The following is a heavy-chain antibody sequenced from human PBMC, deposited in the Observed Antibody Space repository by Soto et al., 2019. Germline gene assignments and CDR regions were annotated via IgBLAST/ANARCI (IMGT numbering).Heavy chain of an antibody. D-gene: IGHD4-17*01. CDR2: IWYDGTNK. Sequence: QVQLVESGGGVVQPGRSLRLSCATSGFIFSSYGMHWVRQGPGKGLEWVAVIWYDGTNKYYADSVNGRFTISRDDSKNTLYLQITSLRAEDTAVYYCARGPMTTVTTWGDWYFDLWGRGTLVTVSS. CDR3: ARGPMTTVTTWGDWYFDL. V-gene: IGHV3-33*01. CDR1: GFIFSSYG. J-gene: IGHJ2*01.